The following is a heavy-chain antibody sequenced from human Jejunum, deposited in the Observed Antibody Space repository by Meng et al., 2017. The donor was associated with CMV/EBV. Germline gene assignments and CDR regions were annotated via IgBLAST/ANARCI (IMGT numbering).Heavy chain of an antibody. CDR3: ARVGGAQHGDFDF. J-gene: IGHJ4*02. Sequence: QGQRHQWGAGLLNPSETLSLTCTVYGESFSGYYWTWIRQPPGKGLEWIGEINHSGSTNYNPSLKSRVTILVDTSKRQFSLRLSFVTAADTAVYYCARVGGAQHGDFDFWGQGTLVTVSS. D-gene: IGHD4-17*01. V-gene: IGHV4-34*01. CDR2: INHSGST. CDR1: GESFSGYY.